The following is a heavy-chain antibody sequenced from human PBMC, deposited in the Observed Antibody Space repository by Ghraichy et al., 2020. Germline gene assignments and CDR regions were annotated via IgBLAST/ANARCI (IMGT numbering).Heavy chain of an antibody. Sequence: SGPTLVKPTQTLTLTCTFSGFSLSTSAMCVSWIRQPPGKALEWLALIDWNDDKYYGTSLKTRLTISKDTSKNQVVLTMADMDPVDTATYYCARVRAYYYDGSGSSPIYYYGMDVWGQGTTVTVSS. V-gene: IGHV2-70*01. J-gene: IGHJ6*02. CDR2: IDWNDDK. D-gene: IGHD3-22*01. CDR1: GFSLSTSAMC. CDR3: ARVRAYYYDGSGSSPIYYYGMDV.